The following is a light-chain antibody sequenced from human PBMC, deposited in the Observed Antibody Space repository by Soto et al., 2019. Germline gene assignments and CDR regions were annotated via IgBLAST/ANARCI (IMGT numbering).Light chain of an antibody. CDR1: SSNIGSGT. Sequence: QSVLTQPPSASGTPGQRVTISCSGSSSNIGSGTVNWYQQLPGTAPKLLIYNNNQRPSGVPDRFSGSKSGASASLAISGLQSEDEADYHCAAWDVSLNGLYVFRTGTKVTVL. CDR2: NNN. CDR3: AAWDVSLNGLYV. J-gene: IGLJ1*01. V-gene: IGLV1-44*01.